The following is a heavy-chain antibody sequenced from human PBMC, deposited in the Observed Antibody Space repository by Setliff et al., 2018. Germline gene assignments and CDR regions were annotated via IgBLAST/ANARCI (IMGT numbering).Heavy chain of an antibody. Sequence: SETLSLTCTVSGYSISSGYYWGWIRQPPGKGLEWIGSIYHSGSTYYNPSLKSRVTISVDTSKNQFSLKLGSVTAADTAVYYCARDRFGRGPGSGSYDYWGQGTLVTVSS. D-gene: IGHD3-10*01. CDR3: ARDRFGRGPGSGSYDY. J-gene: IGHJ4*02. CDR2: IYHSGST. V-gene: IGHV4-38-2*02. CDR1: GYSISSGYY.